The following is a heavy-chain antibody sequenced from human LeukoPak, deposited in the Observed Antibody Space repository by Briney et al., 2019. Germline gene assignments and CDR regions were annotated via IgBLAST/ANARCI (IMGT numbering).Heavy chain of an antibody. Sequence: PGGSLRLSCAASGFTFSRFWMSWVRQAPGKGLEWVANVKEDGSEKYYVDSVKGRFTISRDNAKNSLYLQMNNLRAEDTAVYYCARYGSIVAAGTFDYWGQGTLVTVSS. CDR1: GFTFSRFW. CDR2: VKEDGSEK. J-gene: IGHJ4*02. V-gene: IGHV3-7*04. D-gene: IGHD6-13*01. CDR3: ARYGSIVAAGTFDY.